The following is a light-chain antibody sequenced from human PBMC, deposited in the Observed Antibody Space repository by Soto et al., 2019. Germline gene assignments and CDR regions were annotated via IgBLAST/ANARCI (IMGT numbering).Light chain of an antibody. J-gene: IGKJ2*01. V-gene: IGKV1-5*03. CDR3: QQYKAYPYT. Sequence: DIKMTQTPSTLHESLGDRVTITCRATQSLNFWLAWYQQKPGKAPNLLISKASSLESGVPSRFIGSGSGTEFSLIINGLQPDDFATYYCQQYKAYPYTFGQGT. CDR1: QSLNFW. CDR2: KAS.